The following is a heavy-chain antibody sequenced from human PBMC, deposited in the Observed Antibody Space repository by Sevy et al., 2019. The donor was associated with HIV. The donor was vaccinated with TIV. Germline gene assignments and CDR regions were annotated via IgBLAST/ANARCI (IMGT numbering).Heavy chain of an antibody. V-gene: IGHV3-23*01. CDR1: GFMFSNYA. CDR3: ARKYDSSGYFDY. Sequence: GGSLRLSCAASGFMFSNYAMNWVRQAPGKGLEWVAGISGTGGSGDKTNYADSVKGRFTISRDDSKNSLYLQLNSLRAEDTAIYYCARKYDSSGYFDYWGQGTLFTVSS. J-gene: IGHJ4*02. CDR2: ISGTGGSGDKT. D-gene: IGHD3-22*01.